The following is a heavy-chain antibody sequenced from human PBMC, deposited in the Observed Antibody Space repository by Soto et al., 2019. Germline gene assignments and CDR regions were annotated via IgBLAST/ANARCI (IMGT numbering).Heavy chain of an antibody. D-gene: IGHD6-6*01. CDR2: IIPIFGTA. V-gene: IGHV1-69*13. Sequence: ASVKVSCKASGGTFSSYAISWVRQAPGQGLEWMGGIIPIFGTANYAQKFQGRVTITADESTSTAYMELSSLRSEDTAVYYCARGHPAAARLRWFDPWGQGTLVTVSS. J-gene: IGHJ5*02. CDR1: GGTFSSYA. CDR3: ARGHPAAARLRWFDP.